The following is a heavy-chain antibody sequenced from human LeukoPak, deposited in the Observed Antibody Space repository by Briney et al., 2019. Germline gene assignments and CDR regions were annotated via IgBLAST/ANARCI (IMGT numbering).Heavy chain of an antibody. CDR3: ARDSNTAMIILDH. Sequence: PGGSLRLSCVASGFTFSDYYMNWVRQTPEKGLEWIAHISGDSDTIYYTDSVKGRFTISRDNARNSLFLQMDSLRAVDTAVYYCARDSNTAMIILDHWGQGTPVSVSS. V-gene: IGHV3-11*01. CDR2: ISGDSDTI. CDR1: GFTFSDYY. J-gene: IGHJ4*02. D-gene: IGHD5-18*01.